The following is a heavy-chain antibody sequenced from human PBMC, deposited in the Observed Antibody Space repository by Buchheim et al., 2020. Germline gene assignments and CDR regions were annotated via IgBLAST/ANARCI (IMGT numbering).Heavy chain of an antibody. V-gene: IGHV3-74*03. Sequence: VQLVESGGGLVQPGGSLRLSCAASGFSITSSSMFWVRHAPGKGLMWVSQIHTDGSSITYADSVEGRFTMSRERAKNTLYLQMNSLRDEDTSVYYCTRGGVRYGMDVWGQGTT. J-gene: IGHJ6*02. CDR1: GFSITSSS. CDR3: TRGGVRYGMDV. CDR2: IHTDGSSI. D-gene: IGHD2-8*01.